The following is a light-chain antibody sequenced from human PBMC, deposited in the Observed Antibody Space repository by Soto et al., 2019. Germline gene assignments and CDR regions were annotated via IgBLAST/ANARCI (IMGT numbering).Light chain of an antibody. J-gene: IGKJ3*01. CDR1: QGISTH. Sequence: DIQLTQSPSFLSASVGDRVTITCRASQGISTHFAWYQQKPGNAPRLLIYYASTLQSGVPSRFSGTGSGTEFTLTISSLQPEDFATYYCQQFYRYPFTFGPGTKV. CDR3: QQFYRYPFT. V-gene: IGKV1-9*01. CDR2: YAS.